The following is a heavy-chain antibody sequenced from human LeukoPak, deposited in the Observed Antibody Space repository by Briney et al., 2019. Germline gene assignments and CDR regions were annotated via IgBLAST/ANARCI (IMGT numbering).Heavy chain of an antibody. Sequence: SETLSLTCTVSGGSISSGGYYWSWIRQHPGKGLEWIGYIYYSGSTYYNPSLKSRVTISVDTSKNQFSLKLSSVTAADTAVYYCARGRLHYGSGSYYRYFDYWGQGTLVTVSS. J-gene: IGHJ4*02. V-gene: IGHV4-31*03. D-gene: IGHD3-10*01. CDR3: ARGRLHYGSGSYYRYFDY. CDR2: IYYSGST. CDR1: GGSISSGGYY.